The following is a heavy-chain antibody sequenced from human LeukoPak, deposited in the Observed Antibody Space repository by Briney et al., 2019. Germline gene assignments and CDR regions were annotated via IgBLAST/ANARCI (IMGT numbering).Heavy chain of an antibody. J-gene: IGHJ4*02. V-gene: IGHV3-23*01. CDR2: ISGSGGST. D-gene: IGHD1-26*01. CDR1: GFTFSSYA. Sequence: GGSLRLSCAASGFTFSSYAMSWVRQAPGKGLEWVSAISGSGGSTYYADSVKGRFTISRDNSKNTLYLQMNSLRAEDTAVYYCARVERATRHIDYWGQGTLVTVSS. CDR3: ARVERATRHIDY.